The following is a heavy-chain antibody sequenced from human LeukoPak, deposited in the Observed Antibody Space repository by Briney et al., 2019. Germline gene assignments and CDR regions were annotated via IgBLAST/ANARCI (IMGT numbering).Heavy chain of an antibody. J-gene: IGHJ6*03. CDR3: VRHRLRFLESAMDV. CDR1: GYSISSGYY. CDR2: IYHSGST. Sequence: PSETLSLTCAVSGYSISSGYYWGWIRQPPGKGLEWIGSIYHSGSTYYNPSLKSRVTISVDTSKNQFSLKLSSVTAADTAVYYGVRHRLRFLESAMDVWGKGTTVTVSS. V-gene: IGHV4-38-2*01. D-gene: IGHD3-3*01.